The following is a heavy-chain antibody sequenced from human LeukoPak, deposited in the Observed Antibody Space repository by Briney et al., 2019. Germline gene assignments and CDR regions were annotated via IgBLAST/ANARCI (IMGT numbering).Heavy chain of an antibody. J-gene: IGHJ5*02. CDR1: GFTFSSYA. V-gene: IGHV3-23*01. CDR2: ISGSGGST. D-gene: IGHD6-19*01. CDR3: AKGPGIAVAGALHWFDP. Sequence: GGSLRLSCAASGFTFSSYAMSWVRQAPGKGLEWVSAISGSGGSTYYADSVKGRFTISRDNSKNTLYLQMNSLRAEDTAVYYCAKGPGIAVAGALHWFDPWGQGTLVTVSS.